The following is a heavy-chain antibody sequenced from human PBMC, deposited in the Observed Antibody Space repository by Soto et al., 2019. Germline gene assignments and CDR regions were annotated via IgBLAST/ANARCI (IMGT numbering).Heavy chain of an antibody. Sequence: GGSLRLSCAASGFTVSSNYMSWVRQAPGKGLEWVSVIYSGGSTYYADSVKGRFTISRDNSKNTLYLQMNSLRAEDTAVYYCARDSMYSGSYYYWGQGTLVTVSS. D-gene: IGHD1-26*01. J-gene: IGHJ4*02. CDR3: ARDSMYSGSYYY. CDR1: GFTVSSNY. V-gene: IGHV3-66*01. CDR2: IYSGGST.